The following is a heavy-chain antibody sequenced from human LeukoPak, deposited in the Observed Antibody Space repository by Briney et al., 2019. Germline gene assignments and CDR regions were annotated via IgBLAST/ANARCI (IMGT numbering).Heavy chain of an antibody. Sequence: GGSLRLSCAASGFTFSDYYMTWIRQAPGKGLEWVSYISSTAVTIYYADSVKGRLTISRDNARNTLYLQMNSLRADDTAVYYCARSKWLNWLDPWGQGTLVTVSS. D-gene: IGHD5-12*01. CDR2: ISSTAVTI. CDR1: GFTFSDYY. V-gene: IGHV3-11*01. CDR3: ARSKWLNWLDP. J-gene: IGHJ5*02.